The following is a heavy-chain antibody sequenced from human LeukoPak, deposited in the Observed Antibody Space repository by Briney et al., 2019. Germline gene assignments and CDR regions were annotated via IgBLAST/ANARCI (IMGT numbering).Heavy chain of an antibody. CDR1: GFTFSSYS. D-gene: IGHD3-10*01. Sequence: GESLRLSCAASGFTFSSYSMNWVRQAPGKGLEWVSSISSSSSYIYYADSVKGRFTISRDNAKNSLYLQMNSLRAEDTAVYYCARDSGLGRFYGMDVWGQGTTVTVSS. J-gene: IGHJ6*02. V-gene: IGHV3-21*01. CDR2: ISSSSSYI. CDR3: ARDSGLGRFYGMDV.